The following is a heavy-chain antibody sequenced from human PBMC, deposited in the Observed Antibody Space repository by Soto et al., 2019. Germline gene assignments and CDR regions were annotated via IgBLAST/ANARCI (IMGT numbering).Heavy chain of an antibody. Sequence: QVQLVQSGAEVKKPGSSVKVSCKASGGTFSSYTISWVRQAPGQGLEWMGRIIPILGIANYAQKFQGRVTITADKSTSTAYMELSSLRSEDTAVYYCARERRQLTILDYWGQGTLVTVSS. V-gene: IGHV1-69*08. J-gene: IGHJ4*02. D-gene: IGHD6-13*01. CDR1: GGTFSSYT. CDR3: ARERRQLTILDY. CDR2: IIPILGIA.